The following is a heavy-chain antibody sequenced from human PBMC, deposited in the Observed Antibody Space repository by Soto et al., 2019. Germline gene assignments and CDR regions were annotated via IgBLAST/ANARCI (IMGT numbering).Heavy chain of an antibody. D-gene: IGHD5-12*01. CDR1: SGSISGYY. CDR2: IYYSGST. CDR3: ARHRGGYDLFYFDS. V-gene: IGHV4-59*08. Sequence: SETLSLTCTVSSGSISGYYWSWIRQPPGKGLEWIGHIYYSGSTNYNPSLKSRVSISVDTSKNQFSLKLSSVTAADTAVYYCARHRGGYDLFYFDSWGQGTLVTVSS. J-gene: IGHJ4*02.